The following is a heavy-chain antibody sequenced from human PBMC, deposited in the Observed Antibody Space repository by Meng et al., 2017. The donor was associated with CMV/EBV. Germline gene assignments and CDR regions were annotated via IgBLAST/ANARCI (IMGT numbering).Heavy chain of an antibody. CDR2: ISGSGDTT. CDR3: TVKITFGGVIPAR. J-gene: IGHJ4*02. CDR1: GLTFSNYG. V-gene: IGHV3-23*01. D-gene: IGHD3-16*02. Sequence: WACSGLTFSNYGMSWVRQAPGKGLEWVSTISGSGDTTYYVDSVKGRFTISRDNSRNTLYLQMNSLRAEDTAVYYCTVKITFGGVIPARWGQGTLVTVSS.